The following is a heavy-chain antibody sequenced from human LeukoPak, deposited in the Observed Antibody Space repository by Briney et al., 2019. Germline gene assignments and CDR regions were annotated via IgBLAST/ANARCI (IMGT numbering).Heavy chain of an antibody. CDR2: IIPIFDTA. V-gene: IGHV1-69*01. CDR3: ARDGATYGSGSYYNV. D-gene: IGHD3-10*01. Sequence: AVKVSCNASGGTFSSYAISWVRQAPGQGLEWMGGIIPIFDTANYAQKFQGRVTITADEATSTAYMELSSLRSEDTAVYYCARDGATYGSGSYYNVWGQGTLVTVSS. CDR1: GGTFSSYA. J-gene: IGHJ4*02.